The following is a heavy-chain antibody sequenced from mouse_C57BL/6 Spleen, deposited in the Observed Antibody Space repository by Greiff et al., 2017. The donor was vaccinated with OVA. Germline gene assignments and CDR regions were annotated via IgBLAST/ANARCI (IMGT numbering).Heavy chain of an antibody. CDR3: ARASYGSTYYFDY. V-gene: IGHV1-59*01. CDR2: IDPSDSYT. Sequence: QVQLQQPGAELVRPGTSVKLSCKASGYTFTSYWMHWVKQRPGQGLESIGVIDPSDSYTNYNQKFKGKATLTVDTSSSTAYMQLSSLTSEDSAVYSYARASYGSTYYFDYWGQGTTLTVSS. J-gene: IGHJ2*01. D-gene: IGHD1-1*01. CDR1: GYTFTSYW.